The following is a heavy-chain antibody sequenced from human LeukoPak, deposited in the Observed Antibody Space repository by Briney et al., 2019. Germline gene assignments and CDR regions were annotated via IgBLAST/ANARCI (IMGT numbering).Heavy chain of an antibody. CDR1: GFTFSSYA. CDR3: AKSTTVTDLGDY. V-gene: IGHV3-23*01. Sequence: GGSLRLSCAASGFTFSSYAMSWVSQAPGKRLEWVSAISGSGGSTYYADSVKGRFTISRDNSKNTLYLQMNSLRAEDTAVYYCAKSTTVTDLGDYWGQGTLVTVSS. CDR2: ISGSGGST. J-gene: IGHJ4*02. D-gene: IGHD4-17*01.